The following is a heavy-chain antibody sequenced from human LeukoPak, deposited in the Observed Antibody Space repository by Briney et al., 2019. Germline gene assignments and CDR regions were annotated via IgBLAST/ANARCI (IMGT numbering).Heavy chain of an antibody. CDR2: IYSGGST. V-gene: IGHV3-53*01. J-gene: IGHJ4*02. D-gene: IGHD3-9*01. CDR3: ARAKEGYFDWLSYLDY. Sequence: GGSLRLSCAASGFTVSSNYMSWVRQAPGKGLEWVSVIYSGGSTYYADSVKGRFTISRDNSKNTLYLQMNSLRAEDTAVYYCARAKEGYFDWLSYLDYWGQGTLVTVSS. CDR1: GFTVSSNY.